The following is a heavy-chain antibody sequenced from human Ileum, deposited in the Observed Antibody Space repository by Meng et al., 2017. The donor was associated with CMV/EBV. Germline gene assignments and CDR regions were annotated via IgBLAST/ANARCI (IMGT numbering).Heavy chain of an antibody. CDR2: IIPTLDIA. Sequence: GTFSSYTISWVRQPPGQELEWMGRIIPTLDIANYAQKLQGRVTITADKLTNTAYMELSSLRSEDTAVYYCAREVVPATVYYNWFDPWGQGTLVTVSS. D-gene: IGHD2-15*01. V-gene: IGHV1-69*04. J-gene: IGHJ5*02. CDR1: GTFSSYT. CDR3: AREVVPATVYYNWFDP.